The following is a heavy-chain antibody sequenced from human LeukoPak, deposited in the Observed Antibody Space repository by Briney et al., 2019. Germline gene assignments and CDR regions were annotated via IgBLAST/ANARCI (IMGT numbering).Heavy chain of an antibody. J-gene: IGHJ4*02. V-gene: IGHV4-59*01. CDR3: ARDGRDFWSGYYHGHFDY. CDR2: IYYSGST. CDR1: GGSISSYY. Sequence: SEILSLTCTVSGGSISSYYWSWIRQPPGKGLEWIGYIYYSGSTNYNPSLKSRVTISVDTSKNQFSLKLSSVTAADTAVYYCARDGRDFWSGYYHGHFDYWGQGTLVTVSS. D-gene: IGHD3-3*01.